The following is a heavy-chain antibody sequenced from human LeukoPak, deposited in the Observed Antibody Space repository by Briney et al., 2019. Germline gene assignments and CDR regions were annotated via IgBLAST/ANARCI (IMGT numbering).Heavy chain of an antibody. Sequence: ASVKVSCKASGYTFTSYGISWVRQAPGQGLEWMGWINPNSGGTNYAQKFQGRVTMTRDTSISTAYMELSSLKSDDTAVYYCARGFDYGLLNDAFDIWGQGTMVTVSS. CDR3: ARGFDYGLLNDAFDI. V-gene: IGHV1-2*02. D-gene: IGHD4-17*01. CDR2: INPNSGGT. J-gene: IGHJ3*02. CDR1: GYTFTSYG.